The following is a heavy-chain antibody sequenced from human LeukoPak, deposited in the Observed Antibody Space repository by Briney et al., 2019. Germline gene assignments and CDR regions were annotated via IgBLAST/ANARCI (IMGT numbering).Heavy chain of an antibody. Sequence: SETLFLTCTVSGGSISSGSYYWSWIRQPAGKGLEWIGRIYTSGSTNYNPSLKSRVTISVDTSKNQFSLKLSSVTAADTAVYYCARDRYSGSYYYYYYYMDVWGKGTTVTVSS. V-gene: IGHV4-61*02. J-gene: IGHJ6*03. CDR2: IYTSGST. CDR1: GGSISSGSYY. D-gene: IGHD1-26*01. CDR3: ARDRYSGSYYYYYYYMDV.